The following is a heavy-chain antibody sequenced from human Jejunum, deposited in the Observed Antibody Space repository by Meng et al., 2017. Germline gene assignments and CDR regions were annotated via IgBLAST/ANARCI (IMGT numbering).Heavy chain of an antibody. CDR3: ARPCAYRSGCHQYFDY. J-gene: IGHJ4*02. D-gene: IGHD6-19*01. Sequence: QLQLEESGPGLGKPSETLSLTCTVSGDSGNSNSGYWGWIRQSPGKGLEWIGTISYSATTYYTPSLKPRVTISVDTSKNQVSLNLCSVTAADPGIYPCARPCAYRSGCHQYFDYWGQGTLVTVSS. V-gene: IGHV4-39*01. CDR1: GDSGNSNSGY. CDR2: ISYSATT.